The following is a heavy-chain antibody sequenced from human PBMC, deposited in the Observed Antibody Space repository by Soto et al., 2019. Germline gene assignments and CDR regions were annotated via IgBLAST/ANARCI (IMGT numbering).Heavy chain of an antibody. Sequence: QVQLVQSGAEVKKPGSSVKVSCTASGGTLSSYAISWVRQAPGQGLAWMGGIIPIFGTANYAQKFQGRVPITADESTSTAYMGLSSLRSEATAVYYCARGAVYSEFGENSSFDISGQGTMVTVSS. J-gene: IGHJ3*02. V-gene: IGHV1-69*01. D-gene: IGHD2-8*01. CDR2: IIPIFGTA. CDR1: GGTLSSYA. CDR3: ARGAVYSEFGENSSFDI.